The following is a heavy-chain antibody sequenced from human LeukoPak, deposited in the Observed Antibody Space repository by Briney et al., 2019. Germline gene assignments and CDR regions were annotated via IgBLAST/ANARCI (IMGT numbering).Heavy chain of an antibody. V-gene: IGHV1-24*01. CDR3: ATLPPTYYDSSGYYKGAFDI. J-gene: IGHJ3*02. CDR2: FDPEDGET. CDR1: GYTLTELS. Sequence: ASAKVSCKVSGYTLTELSMHWVRQAPGKGLEWMGGFDPEDGETIYAQKFQGRVTMTEDTSTDTAYMELSSLRSEDTAVYYCATLPPTYYDSSGYYKGAFDIWGQGTMVTVSS. D-gene: IGHD3-22*01.